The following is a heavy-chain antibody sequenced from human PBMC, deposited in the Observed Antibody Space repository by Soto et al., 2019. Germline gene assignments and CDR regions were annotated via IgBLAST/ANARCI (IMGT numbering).Heavy chain of an antibody. D-gene: IGHD4-17*01. V-gene: IGHV1-18*01. J-gene: IGHJ4*02. CDR1: GYTFTSYG. Sequence: QVPLVQSGAEVKKPGASVKVSCKASGYTFTSYGISWVRQAPGQGLEWMGWISAYNGNTNYAQKLQGRVTMTTDTTTSTAYMEVGSLRADDTAVYYCARSHDGDYVVDHRKYYFDYWGQGTLVTVSS. CDR3: ARSHDGDYVVDHRKYYFDY. CDR2: ISAYNGNT.